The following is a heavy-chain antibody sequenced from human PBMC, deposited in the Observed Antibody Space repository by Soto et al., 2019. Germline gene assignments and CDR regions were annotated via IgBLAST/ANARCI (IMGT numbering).Heavy chain of an antibody. CDR3: ARTYDGSGPNSGGYGFDI. CDR1: GGSITSYY. J-gene: IGHJ3*02. CDR2: IYYSGST. V-gene: IGHV4-59*01. D-gene: IGHD3-22*01. Sequence: SETLSLTCSVSGGSITSYYWSWIRQPPGKGLEWIAYIYYSGSTSYDPSLKSRVSISLDTSKNQFSLKLSSVTAADTAVYYCARTYDGSGPNSGGYGFDIWGQGTMVTVSS.